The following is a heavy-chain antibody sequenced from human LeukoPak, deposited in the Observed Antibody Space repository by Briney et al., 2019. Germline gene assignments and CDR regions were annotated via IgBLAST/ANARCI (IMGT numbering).Heavy chain of an antibody. CDR2: MNPNSGNT. CDR3: ARGGSLRDGDNGIDY. D-gene: IGHD4-17*01. J-gene: IGHJ4*02. Sequence: ASVKVSCXASGYTFTSYDINWVRQANGQGLEWMGWMNPNSGNTGYAQKFQGRVTMTRNTSISTAYMELSSLRSEDTAVYYCARGGSLRDGDNGIDYWGQGTLVTVSS. CDR1: GYTFTSYD. V-gene: IGHV1-8*01.